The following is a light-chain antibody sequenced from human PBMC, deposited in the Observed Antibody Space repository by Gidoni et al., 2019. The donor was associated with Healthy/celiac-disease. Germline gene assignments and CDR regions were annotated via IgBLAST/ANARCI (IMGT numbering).Light chain of an antibody. V-gene: IGKV1-33*01. CDR3: QQYDNLPYT. Sequence: DLQITQSPSSLSASVGDRVTITCQARQDISNYLNWYQQKPGKAPKLLIYDASNLGAGVPSSCSGSGAGTDFTFTISSLQPEDVATYYCQQYDNLPYTFGQGTKLEIK. J-gene: IGKJ2*01. CDR2: DAS. CDR1: QDISNY.